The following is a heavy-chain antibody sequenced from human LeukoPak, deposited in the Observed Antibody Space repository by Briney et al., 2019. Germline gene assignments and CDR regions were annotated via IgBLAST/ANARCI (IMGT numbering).Heavy chain of an antibody. J-gene: IGHJ4*02. D-gene: IGHD3-3*01. Sequence: ASVKVSCTASGYTFTSYDINWVRQAAGQGLEWMGWMNPNSGNTGYAQKFQGRVTITRNTSISTAYMELSSLRSEDTAVYSCARGPSWSGYSQPYYFDYWGQGTLVTVSS. V-gene: IGHV1-8*03. CDR2: MNPNSGNT. CDR3: ARGPSWSGYSQPYYFDY. CDR1: GYTFTSYD.